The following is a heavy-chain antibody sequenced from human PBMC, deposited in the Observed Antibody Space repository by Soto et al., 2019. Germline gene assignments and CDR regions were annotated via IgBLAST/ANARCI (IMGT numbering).Heavy chain of an antibody. D-gene: IGHD3-22*01. CDR3: ARGRRITMIVVVMNFGY. CDR1: GYTFTGYY. CDR2: INPNSGGT. V-gene: IGHV1-2*02. J-gene: IGHJ4*02. Sequence: ASVKVSCKASGYTFTGYYIHWVRQAPGQGLEWMGWINPNSGGTNYAQKFQGRVTMTRDTSISTAYMELSRLRSDDTAVYYCARGRRITMIVVVMNFGYWGQGTLVTVSS.